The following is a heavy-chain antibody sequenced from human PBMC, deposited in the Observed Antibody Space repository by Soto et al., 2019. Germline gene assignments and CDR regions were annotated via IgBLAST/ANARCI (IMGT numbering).Heavy chain of an antibody. CDR2: IYYSGST. J-gene: IGHJ4*02. Sequence: SSETLSLTCTVSGGSISSSSYYWGWIRQPPGKGLEWIGSIYYSGSTYYNPSLKSRVTISVDTSKNQFSLKLSSVTAADTAVYYCASSYYDYIWGSYRRYYFDYWGQGTRVTVSS. V-gene: IGHV4-39*01. D-gene: IGHD3-16*02. CDR1: GGSISSSSYY. CDR3: ASSYYDYIWGSYRRYYFDY.